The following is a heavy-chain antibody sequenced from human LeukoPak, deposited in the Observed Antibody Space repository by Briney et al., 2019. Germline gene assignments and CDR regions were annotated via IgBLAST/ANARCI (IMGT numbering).Heavy chain of an antibody. V-gene: IGHV3-23*01. CDR3: AKARGAAAVYFDY. CDR2: ISGSAGST. J-gene: IGHJ4*02. CDR1: GFRVSDYY. D-gene: IGHD6-13*01. Sequence: GGSLRLSCAVSGFRVSDYYMSWVRQAPGKGLEWVSAISGSAGSTYYADSVRGRFTISRDNSKNTLYLQMNSLRAEDTAVYYCAKARGAAAVYFDYWGQGTLVTVSS.